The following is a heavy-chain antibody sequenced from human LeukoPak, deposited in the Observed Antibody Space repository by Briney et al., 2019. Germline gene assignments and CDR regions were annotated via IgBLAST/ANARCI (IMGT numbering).Heavy chain of an antibody. V-gene: IGHV3-7*03. J-gene: IGHJ4*02. CDR1: GFTFSSYW. Sequence: GGSLRLSCAASGFTFSSYWMSWVRQAPGKGLEWVANIKQDGSEKYYVDSVKGRLTISRDNAKNSLYPQMNSLRAEDTAVYYCANSPIYDFWSGYYPYFDYWAREPWSPSPQ. CDR3: ANSPIYDFWSGYYPYFDY. D-gene: IGHD3-3*01. CDR2: IKQDGSEK.